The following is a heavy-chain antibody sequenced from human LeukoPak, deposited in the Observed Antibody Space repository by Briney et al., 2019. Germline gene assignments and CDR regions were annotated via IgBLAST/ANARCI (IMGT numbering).Heavy chain of an antibody. CDR1: GYTFASYY. V-gene: IGHV1-46*01. Sequence: EASVKVSCKASGYTFASYYMYWVRQAPGQGLEWMGMINPSGGSTTYAQKFQGRVTMTRDTSTSTVYMELSSLRSEDTAVYYCARDVGSSSWYFDYWGQGTLVTVSS. CDR3: ARDVGSSSWYFDY. D-gene: IGHD6-13*01. CDR2: INPSGGST. J-gene: IGHJ4*02.